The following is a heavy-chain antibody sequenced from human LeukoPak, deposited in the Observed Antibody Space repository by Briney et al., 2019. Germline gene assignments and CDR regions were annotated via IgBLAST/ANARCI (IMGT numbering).Heavy chain of an antibody. CDR3: AREGYCSGGSCYPGYYYYMDV. V-gene: IGHV1-69*05. Sequence: ASVKVSCKASGGTFSSYAISWVRQAPGQGLEWMGRIIPIFGTANYAQKFQGRVTITTDESTSTAYMELSSLRSEDTAVYYCAREGYCSGGSCYPGYYYYMDVWGKGTTVTVSS. CDR1: GGTFSSYA. CDR2: IIPIFGTA. D-gene: IGHD2-15*01. J-gene: IGHJ6*03.